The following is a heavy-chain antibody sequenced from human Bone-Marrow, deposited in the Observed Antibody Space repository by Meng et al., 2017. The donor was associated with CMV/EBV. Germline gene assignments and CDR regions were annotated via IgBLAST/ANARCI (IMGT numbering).Heavy chain of an antibody. V-gene: IGHV3-48*04. Sequence: GESLKISCTASGFTFGDYAMSWVRQAPGKGLEWVSYISSSSSTIYYADSVKGRFTISRDNAKNSLYLQMNSLRAEDTAVYYCARDRARVVGAFYYYYGMDVWGQGTTVTVSS. CDR2: ISSSSSTI. D-gene: IGHD1-26*01. CDR3: ARDRARVVGAFYYYYGMDV. J-gene: IGHJ6*02. CDR1: GFTFGDYA.